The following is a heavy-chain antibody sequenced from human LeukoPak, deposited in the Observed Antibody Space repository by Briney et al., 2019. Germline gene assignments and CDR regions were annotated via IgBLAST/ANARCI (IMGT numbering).Heavy chain of an antibody. D-gene: IGHD6-6*01. V-gene: IGHV3-30*02. CDR2: IRYDGSNK. J-gene: IGHJ4*02. Sequence: GGSLRLTCAASGFTFSSYGRHWGGHAPDKGLEWVAFIRYDGSNKYYADSVKCRFTISRDNSKNTLYLQMNSLRAEDTAVYYCAIDLGYSSSYNIALFDYCGQGTLVTVSS. CDR3: AIDLGYSSSYNIALFDY. CDR1: GFTFSSYG.